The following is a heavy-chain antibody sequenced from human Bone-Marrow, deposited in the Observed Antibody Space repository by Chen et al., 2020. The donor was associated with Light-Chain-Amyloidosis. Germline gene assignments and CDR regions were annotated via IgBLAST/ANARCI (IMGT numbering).Heavy chain of an antibody. V-gene: IGHV4-34*01. CDR1: GGSFSGYY. D-gene: IGHD3-22*01. J-gene: IGHJ4*02. Sequence: QVQLQQWGAGLLKPSETLSLTCAVYGGSFSGYYWSWIRQPPGKGLEWIGEINHSGSTNYNPSLKSRVTISVDTSKNQFSLKLSSVTAADTAVYYCARGRYYYDRGNFDYWGQGTLVTVSS. CDR2: INHSGST. CDR3: ARGRYYYDRGNFDY.